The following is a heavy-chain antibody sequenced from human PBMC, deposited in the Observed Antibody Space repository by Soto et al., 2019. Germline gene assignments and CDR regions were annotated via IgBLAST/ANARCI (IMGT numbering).Heavy chain of an antibody. J-gene: IGHJ3*02. V-gene: IGHV3-30-3*01. CDR1: GFTFSSYA. D-gene: IGHD1-20*01. CDR3: ARDESRITGTSYAFDI. Sequence: GGSLRLSCAASGFTFSSYAMHWVRQAPGKGLEWVAVISYDGSNKYYADSVEGRFTISRDNSKNTLYLQMNSLRAEDTAVYYCARDESRITGTSYAFDIWGQGTMVTVSS. CDR2: ISYDGSNK.